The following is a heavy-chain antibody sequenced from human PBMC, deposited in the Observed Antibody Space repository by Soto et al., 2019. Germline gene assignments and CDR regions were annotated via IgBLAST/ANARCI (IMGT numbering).Heavy chain of an antibody. V-gene: IGHV1-18*01. D-gene: IGHD1-20*01. CDR2: ISAYNGNT. CDR3: ARPAKGITGTTSNYYYYGMDV. CDR1: GYTFTSYA. J-gene: IGHJ6*02. Sequence: GASVKVSCKASGYTFTSYAMHWARQAPGQRLEWMGWISAYNGNTNYAQKLQGRVTMTTDTSTSTAYMELRSLRSDDTAVYYCARPAKGITGTTSNYYYYGMDVWGQGTTVTVSS.